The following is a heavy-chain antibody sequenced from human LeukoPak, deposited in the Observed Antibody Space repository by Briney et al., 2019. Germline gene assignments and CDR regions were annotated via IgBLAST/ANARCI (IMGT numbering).Heavy chain of an antibody. D-gene: IGHD4-23*01. CDR1: GGSISSGSYY. CDR2: IYTSGST. Sequence: SQTLSLTCTVSGGSISSGSYYWSWIRQPAGKGLEWIGRIYTSGSTNYNPSLKSRVTISVDTSKNQFSLKLSSVTAADTAVYYCARDLVVTPSGEDYWGQGTLVTVSS. J-gene: IGHJ4*02. CDR3: ARDLVVTPSGEDY. V-gene: IGHV4-61*02.